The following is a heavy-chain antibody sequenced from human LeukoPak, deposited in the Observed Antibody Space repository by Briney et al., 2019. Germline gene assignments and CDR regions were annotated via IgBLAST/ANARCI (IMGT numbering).Heavy chain of an antibody. J-gene: IGHJ5*02. CDR2: IYYSVST. D-gene: IGHD6-13*01. Sequence: PSETLSLTCTVSGGSISSYYWSWIRQPPGKGLEWIGYIYYSVSTNYNPSLKSRVTISVDTSKNQFSLKLSSVTAADTAVYYCARRVIAASGGGVWFDPWGQGTLVTVSS. CDR3: ARRVIAASGGGVWFDP. V-gene: IGHV4-59*08. CDR1: GGSISSYY.